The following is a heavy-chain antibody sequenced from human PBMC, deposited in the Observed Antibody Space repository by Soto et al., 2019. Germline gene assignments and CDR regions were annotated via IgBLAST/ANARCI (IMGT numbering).Heavy chain of an antibody. Sequence: GWSLRLSCAASGFTFGSYWMTWVRQAPGKGLEWVANIKQDGSEKYYVDSVKGRFIISRDNAKNSLFLQMSSLRVDDTAMYYCARDPRGHYSFDSWGQGTLVTVSS. CDR1: GFTFGSYW. V-gene: IGHV3-7*03. J-gene: IGHJ5*01. CDR3: ARDPRGHYSFDS. CDR2: IKQDGSEK. D-gene: IGHD2-21*01.